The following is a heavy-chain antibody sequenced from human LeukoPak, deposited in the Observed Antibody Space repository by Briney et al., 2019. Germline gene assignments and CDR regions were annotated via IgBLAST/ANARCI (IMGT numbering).Heavy chain of an antibody. CDR2: IIPIFGIA. J-gene: IGHJ3*01. V-gene: IGHV1-69*04. CDR1: GGTFSSYA. Sequence: GASVKVSCKASGGTFSSYAISWVRQAPGQGLEWMGRIIPIFGIANYAQKFQGRVTITADKSTSTAYMELSSLRSEDTAVYYCARDRLGIVGATWGQGTMVTVS. D-gene: IGHD1-26*01. CDR3: ARDRLGIVGAT.